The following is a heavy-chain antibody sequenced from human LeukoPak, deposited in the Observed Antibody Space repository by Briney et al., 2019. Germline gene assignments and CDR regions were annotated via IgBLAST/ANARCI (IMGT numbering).Heavy chain of an antibody. CDR2: INPSDGSI. Sequence: ASVKVSCKASGYIFTTYYMHWVRQAPGQGLEWLGIINPSDGSITYAQTVQGRVTVIRDTSTSTVYMELSSLRSEDTAVYYCARDREVGPTRKYFDCWGQGTLVTVSS. CDR1: GYIFTTYY. D-gene: IGHD1-26*01. CDR3: ARDREVGPTRKYFDC. V-gene: IGHV1-46*01. J-gene: IGHJ4*02.